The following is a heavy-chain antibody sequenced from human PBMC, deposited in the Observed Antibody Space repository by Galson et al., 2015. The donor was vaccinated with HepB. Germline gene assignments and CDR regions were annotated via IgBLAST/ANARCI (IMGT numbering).Heavy chain of an antibody. J-gene: IGHJ4*02. CDR3: ARGNYGGD. CDR1: GFTFTAYW. V-gene: IGHV3-7*03. D-gene: IGHD4-23*01. Sequence: SLRLSCAASGFTFTAYWMNWVRRAPGKGLEWVANIKQDGSETHYVRSVKGRFTISRDNAKNSVFLEMNSLRAEDTAVYYCARGNYGGDRGQGTLVTVSS. CDR2: IKQDGSET.